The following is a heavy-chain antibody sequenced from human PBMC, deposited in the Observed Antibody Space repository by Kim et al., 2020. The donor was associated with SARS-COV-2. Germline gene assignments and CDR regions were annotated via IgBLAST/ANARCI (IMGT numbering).Heavy chain of an antibody. J-gene: IGHJ4*02. CDR3: ARDGGSGWSPSYYFDN. D-gene: IGHD6-19*01. Sequence: DSGKGRFTNSRDTAKNRLYLQMSSLRVEDTAVYYCARDGGSGWSPSYYFDNWGQGTLVTVSS. V-gene: IGHV3-30*07.